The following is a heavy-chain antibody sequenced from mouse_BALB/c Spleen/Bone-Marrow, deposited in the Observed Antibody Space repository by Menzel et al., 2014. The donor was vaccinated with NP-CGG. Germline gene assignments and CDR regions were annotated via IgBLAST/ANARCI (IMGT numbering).Heavy chain of an antibody. CDR3: ARKRVTTAPFAY. J-gene: IGHJ3*01. D-gene: IGHD1-2*01. V-gene: IGHV3-6*02. Sequence: ESGPGLVKPSQSLSLPCSVTGYSITSGYYWNWIRQFPGNKLEWMGYISYDGSNNYNPSLKNRISITRDTSKNQFFLKLNSVTTEDTATYYCARKRVTTAPFAYWGQGTLVTVSA. CDR2: ISYDGSN. CDR1: GYSITSGYY.